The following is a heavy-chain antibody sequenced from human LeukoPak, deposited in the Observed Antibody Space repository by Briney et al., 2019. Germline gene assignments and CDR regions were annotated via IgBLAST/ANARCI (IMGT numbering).Heavy chain of an antibody. J-gene: IGHJ5*02. CDR1: GGTFSSYA. CDR2: IIPILGIA. CDR3: ARSLINSGSYVFRP. V-gene: IGHV1-69*04. D-gene: IGHD1-26*01. Sequence: SVKVSCKASGGTFSSYAISWVRQAPGQGLEWMGRIIPILGIANYAQKFQGRVTITADKSTSTAYMELSSLRSEDTAVYYCARSLINSGSYVFRPWGQGTLVTVSS.